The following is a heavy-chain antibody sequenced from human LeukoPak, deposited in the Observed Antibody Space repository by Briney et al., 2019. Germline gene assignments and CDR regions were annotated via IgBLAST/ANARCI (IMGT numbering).Heavy chain of an antibody. Sequence: GGSLRLSCAASGITFGSYWMTWVRQAPGKGLECVANIKPDGSEKHYVDSVEGRSTISRDNAKNSLFLEMNSLRAEDTAVYYCARGRIAVAGSYEYWGQGTPVTVSS. CDR2: IKPDGSEK. V-gene: IGHV3-7*05. CDR1: GITFGSYW. CDR3: ARGRIAVAGSYEY. J-gene: IGHJ4*02. D-gene: IGHD6-19*01.